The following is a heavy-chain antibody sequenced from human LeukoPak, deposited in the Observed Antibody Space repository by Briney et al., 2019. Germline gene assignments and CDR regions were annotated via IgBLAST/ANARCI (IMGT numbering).Heavy chain of an antibody. Sequence: GESLPISCKGSGYSFITYSIGWLRQMPGKGLEWMGIIYPGDSDTRYRPSFQGQVTISADKSISTAYLQWSSLKASDTAMYYCARPDDYGGKPGAFEIWGQGTMVTVSS. D-gene: IGHD4-23*01. CDR2: IYPGDSDT. J-gene: IGHJ3*02. V-gene: IGHV5-51*01. CDR3: ARPDDYGGKPGAFEI. CDR1: GYSFITYS.